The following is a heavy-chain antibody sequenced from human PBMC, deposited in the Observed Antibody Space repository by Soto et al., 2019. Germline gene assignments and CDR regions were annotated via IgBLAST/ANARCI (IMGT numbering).Heavy chain of an antibody. CDR2: ISYDGSTT. CDR3: ARHLASTVTTSGWFDP. Sequence: QVQLVESGGGVVQPGRSLRLSCAASGFTFTSHAMHWVRQAPGKGLEWVSIISYDGSTTYYADSVKGRFTISRDNSKSTLYLQMNSLRADDTAVYFCARHLASTVTTSGWFDPWGQGTLVIVSS. V-gene: IGHV3-30-3*01. D-gene: IGHD4-4*01. CDR1: GFTFTSHA. J-gene: IGHJ5*02.